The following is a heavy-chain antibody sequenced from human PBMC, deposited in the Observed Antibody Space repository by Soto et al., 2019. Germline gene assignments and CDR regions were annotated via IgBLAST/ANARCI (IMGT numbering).Heavy chain of an antibody. CDR1: GFSLSTSGVG. V-gene: IGHV2-70*01. D-gene: IGHD6-19*01. CDR3: ARIPAVAGIYYYYYGMDV. CDR2: IDWDDDK. J-gene: IGHJ6*02. Sequence: SGPTLVNPTQTLTLTCTFSGFSLSTSGVGVGWIRQPPGKALEWLALIDWDDDKYYSTSLKTRLTISKDTSKNQVVLTMTNMDPVDTATYYCARIPAVAGIYYYYYGMDVWGQGTTVTVSS.